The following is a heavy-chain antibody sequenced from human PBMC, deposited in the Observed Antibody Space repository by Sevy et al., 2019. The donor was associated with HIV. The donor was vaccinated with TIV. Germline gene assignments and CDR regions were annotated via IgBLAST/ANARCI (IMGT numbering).Heavy chain of an antibody. D-gene: IGHD3-22*01. CDR2: INSDGSSP. J-gene: IGHJ4*02. Sequence: GGSLRLSCAASGITLTPYWMHWVRQAPGKGLVWVSRINSDGSSPSYAESVKGRFTISRDNGKNTLYLQMKSLRVEDTAVYFCSRGLYYYDMRGHQEPGDYWGQGVLVTVSS. V-gene: IGHV3-74*01. CDR3: SRGLYYYDMRGHQEPGDY. CDR1: GITLTPYW.